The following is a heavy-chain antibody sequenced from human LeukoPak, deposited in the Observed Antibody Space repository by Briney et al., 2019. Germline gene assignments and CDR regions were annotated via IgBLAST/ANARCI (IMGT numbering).Heavy chain of an antibody. CDR1: GGTFSSYA. D-gene: IGHD6-19*01. V-gene: IGHV1-69*06. CDR2: IIPIFGTA. Sequence: ASVKVSCKASGGTFSSYAISWVRQAPGQGLEWMGGIIPIFGTANYAQKFQGRVTITADKSTSTAYMELSSLRSEDTAVYYCARGQSGWYGFDYWGQGTLVTVSS. J-gene: IGHJ4*02. CDR3: ARGQSGWYGFDY.